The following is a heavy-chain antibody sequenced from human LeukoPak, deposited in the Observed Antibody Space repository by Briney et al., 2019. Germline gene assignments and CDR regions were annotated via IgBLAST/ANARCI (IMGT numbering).Heavy chain of an antibody. CDR2: INPNSGDT. Sequence: ASVKVSCKASGYTFTGYIMHWVRQAPGHGLEWMGWINPNSGDTKYTQKFQGRVTLTRDTSISTAYVELNRLRSDDTAVYYCARDLVDTAMWEFDYWGQGTLVTVSS. CDR1: GYTFTGYI. D-gene: IGHD5-18*01. V-gene: IGHV1-2*02. CDR3: ARDLVDTAMWEFDY. J-gene: IGHJ4*02.